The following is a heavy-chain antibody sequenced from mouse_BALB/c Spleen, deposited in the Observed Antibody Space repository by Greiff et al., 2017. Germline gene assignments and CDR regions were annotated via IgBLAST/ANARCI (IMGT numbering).Heavy chain of an antibody. CDR1: GFTFSSYA. CDR2: ISSGGST. J-gene: IGHJ3*01. D-gene: IGHD1-2*01. V-gene: IGHV5-6-5*01. Sequence: EVKVVESGGGLVKPGGSLKLSCAASGFTFSSYAMSWVRQTPEKRLEWVASISSGGSTYYPDSVKGRFTISRDNARNILYLQMSSLRSEDTAMYYCARGGVYGYPFAYWGQGTLVTVSA. CDR3: ARGGVYGYPFAY.